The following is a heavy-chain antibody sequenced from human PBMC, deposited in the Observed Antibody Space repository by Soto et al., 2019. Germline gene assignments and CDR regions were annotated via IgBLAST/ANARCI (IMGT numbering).Heavy chain of an antibody. D-gene: IGHD2-2*01. Sequence: PSETLSLTCAVYGGSFSGYYWSWIRQPPGKGLEWIGEINHSGSTNYNPSLKSRVTISVDTSKNQFSLKLSSVTAADTAVYYCARGQLPPTKYNWFDPWGQGTLVTVSS. CDR2: INHSGST. J-gene: IGHJ5*02. CDR3: ARGQLPPTKYNWFDP. V-gene: IGHV4-34*01. CDR1: GGSFSGYY.